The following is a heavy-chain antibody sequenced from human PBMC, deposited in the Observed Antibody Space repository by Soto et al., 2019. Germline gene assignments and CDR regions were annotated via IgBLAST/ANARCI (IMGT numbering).Heavy chain of an antibody. J-gene: IGHJ5*02. CDR3: AKDAVSGDGVWLLDS. D-gene: IGHD4-17*01. CDR1: GFTFRSYA. CDR2: LLRSGSST. Sequence: LRLSCAASGFTFRSYAMSWARQAPGKGLEWVSSLLRSGSSTYYADSVKGRFTISSDISANSLYLQMDSLRAEDTAVYYCAKDAVSGDGVWLLDSWGQGTVVTVSS. V-gene: IGHV3-23*01.